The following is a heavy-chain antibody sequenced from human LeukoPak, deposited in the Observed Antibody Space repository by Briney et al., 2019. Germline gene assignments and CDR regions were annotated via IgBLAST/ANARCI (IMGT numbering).Heavy chain of an antibody. CDR3: ARSLLWPTGAFDI. CDR2: INHSGST. Sequence: SETLSLTCVVYGGTFRGYYWNWIRQSPGKGLEWIGEINHSGSTTYNPAFKSRVTISVDTSRRQFSLKLNSLAAADPALYFCARSLLWPTGAFDIRGQGTMATVSS. V-gene: IGHV4-34*01. D-gene: IGHD2/OR15-2a*01. CDR1: GGTFRGYY. J-gene: IGHJ3*02.